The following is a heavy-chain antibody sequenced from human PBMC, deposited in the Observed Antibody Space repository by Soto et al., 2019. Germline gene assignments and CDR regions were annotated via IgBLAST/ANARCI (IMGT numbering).Heavy chain of an antibody. CDR1: GGSISSYY. D-gene: IGHD3-10*01. J-gene: IGHJ3*02. CDR3: ARGPEVRGDANAFDI. CDR2: IYTSGST. V-gene: IGHV4-4*07. Sequence: SETLSLTCTVSGGSISSYYWSWIRQPAGKGLEWIGRIYTSGSTNYNPSLKSRVTMSVDTSKNQFSLKLSSVTAADTAVYYCARGPEVRGDANAFDIWGQGTMVTVSS.